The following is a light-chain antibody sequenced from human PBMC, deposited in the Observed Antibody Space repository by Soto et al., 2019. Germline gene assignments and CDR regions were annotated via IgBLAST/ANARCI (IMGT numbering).Light chain of an antibody. CDR2: EVS. Sequence: QSALTQPASVSGSPGQSITISCTGTSSDFGSHNLVSWYQHEPGKAPKFLIYEVSKRPSGISTRFSGSKSGNTASLTISGFQADDEADYYCCSYAGSVLFGGGTKLTVL. V-gene: IGLV2-23*02. CDR3: CSYAGSVL. J-gene: IGLJ2*01. CDR1: SSDFGSHNL.